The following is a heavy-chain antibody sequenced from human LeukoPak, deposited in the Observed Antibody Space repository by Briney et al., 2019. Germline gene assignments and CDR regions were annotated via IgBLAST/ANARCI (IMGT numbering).Heavy chain of an antibody. D-gene: IGHD3-10*02. J-gene: IGHJ6*04. CDR1: GFTFSSYE. V-gene: IGHV3-30*04. CDR3: AELGITMIGGV. CDR2: ISYDGSNK. Sequence: GGSLRLSCAASGFTFSSYEMNWVRQAPGKGLEWVTAISYDGSNKYYADSVKGRFTISRDNSKNTLYVQMNSLRAEDTAVYYCAELGITMIGGVWGKGTTVTISS.